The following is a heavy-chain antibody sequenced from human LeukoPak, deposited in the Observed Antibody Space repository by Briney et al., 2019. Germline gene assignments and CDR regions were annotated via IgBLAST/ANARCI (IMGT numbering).Heavy chain of an antibody. Sequence: ASVKVSCKASGYTFTSYDINRVRQATGQGLEWMGWMNTNSGNTGYAQKFQGRVTMTRDTSISTAYMELSRLRSDDTAVYYCARDSGQWLVNFYYFDYWGQGTLVTVSS. V-gene: IGHV1-8*01. J-gene: IGHJ4*02. CDR3: ARDSGQWLVNFYYFDY. CDR1: GYTFTSYD. CDR2: MNTNSGNT. D-gene: IGHD6-19*01.